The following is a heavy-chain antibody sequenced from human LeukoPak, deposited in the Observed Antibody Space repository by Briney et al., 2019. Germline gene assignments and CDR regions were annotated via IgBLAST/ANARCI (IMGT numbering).Heavy chain of an antibody. Sequence: KPSETLSLTCTVSGGSISSYYWSWIRQHPGKGLEWIGYIYYSGSTNYNPSLKSRVTISVDTSKNQFSLKLSSVTAADTAVYYCARQASDYDFDYWGQGTLVTVSS. D-gene: IGHD3-16*01. CDR2: IYYSGST. J-gene: IGHJ4*02. CDR3: ARQASDYDFDY. V-gene: IGHV4-59*08. CDR1: GGSISSYY.